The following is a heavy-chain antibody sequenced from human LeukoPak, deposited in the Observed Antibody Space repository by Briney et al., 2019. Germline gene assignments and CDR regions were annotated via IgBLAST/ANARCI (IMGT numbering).Heavy chain of an antibody. CDR2: ISAYNGNT. CDR3: AGVSVVVVTAIFDY. V-gene: IGHV1-18*01. Sequence: GASVKVSCKASGYTFTSYGISWVRQAPGQGLEWMGWISAYNGNTNYAQKLQGRVTMTTDTSTSTAYVELRSLRSDDTAVYYCAGVSVVVVTAIFDYWGQGTLVTVSS. CDR1: GYTFTSYG. D-gene: IGHD2-21*02. J-gene: IGHJ4*02.